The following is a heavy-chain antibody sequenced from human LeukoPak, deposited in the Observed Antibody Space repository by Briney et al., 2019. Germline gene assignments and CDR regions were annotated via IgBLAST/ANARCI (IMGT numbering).Heavy chain of an antibody. CDR2: ISSSSYI. J-gene: IGHJ4*02. Sequence: GGSLRLSCAASGFTFSSYSMDWVRQAPGKGLEWVSSISSSSYIYYADSVKGRFTISRDNAKNSLYLQMNSLRAEDTAVYYCARARDYHFDYWGQGTLVTVSS. CDR3: ARARDYHFDY. D-gene: IGHD4-11*01. V-gene: IGHV3-21*01. CDR1: GFTFSSYS.